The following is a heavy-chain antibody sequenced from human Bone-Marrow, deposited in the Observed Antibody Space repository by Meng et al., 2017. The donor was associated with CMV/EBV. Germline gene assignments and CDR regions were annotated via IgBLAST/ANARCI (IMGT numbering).Heavy chain of an antibody. CDR1: GFTLSGST. Sequence: GGSLRLSCAASGFTLSGSTVHWVRQASGKGLEWVGRMGNKVANYATAYSASVKGRFTISRDDSKNTAYLQMNSLKTDDSALYYCTRWVSGAAANFDFWGQGTLVTVSS. D-gene: IGHD6-25*01. J-gene: IGHJ4*02. V-gene: IGHV3-73*01. CDR2: MGNKVANYAT. CDR3: TRWVSGAAANFDF.